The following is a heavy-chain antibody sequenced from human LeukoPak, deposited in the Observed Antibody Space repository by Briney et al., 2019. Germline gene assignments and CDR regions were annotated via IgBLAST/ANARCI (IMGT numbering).Heavy chain of an antibody. D-gene: IGHD3-16*02. Sequence: GGSLRLSCAASGFTFSSYAMHWVRQAPGKGLEWVAVISYDGSNKYYADSVKGRFTISRDNSKNTLYLQMNSLRAEDTAVYYCAKQYYDYVWGSYPSTGGHDYWGQGTLVTVSS. CDR1: GFTFSSYA. CDR2: ISYDGSNK. V-gene: IGHV3-30-3*01. J-gene: IGHJ4*02. CDR3: AKQYYDYVWGSYPSTGGHDY.